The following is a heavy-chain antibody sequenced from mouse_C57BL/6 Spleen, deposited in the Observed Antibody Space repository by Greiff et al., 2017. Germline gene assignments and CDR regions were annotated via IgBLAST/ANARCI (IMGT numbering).Heavy chain of an antibody. Sequence: VQLQQSGAELVKPGASVKLSCKASGYTFTSYWMQWVKQRPGQGLEWIGEIDPSDSYTNYNQKFKGKASLTVDTSSSTAYMQLSSLTSEDSAVYYCARRKIYDGYCDVWGTGTTVTVSS. J-gene: IGHJ1*03. D-gene: IGHD2-3*01. CDR1: GYTFTSYW. V-gene: IGHV1-50*01. CDR3: ARRKIYDGYCDV. CDR2: IDPSDSYT.